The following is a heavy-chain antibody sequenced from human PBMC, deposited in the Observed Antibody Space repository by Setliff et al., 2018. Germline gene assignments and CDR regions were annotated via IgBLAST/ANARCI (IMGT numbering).Heavy chain of an antibody. CDR1: GFTFSGSE. CDR3: LLPCTSGWYNWVDP. CDR2: IRSKADKYAT. Sequence: GESLKISCAASGFTFSGSEIHWVRQASGKGLEWVGRIRSKADKYATDYGASAKGRFIISRDDSKKTAYLQMSSLRAEDTAMYHCLLPCTSGWYNWVDPWGQGTLVTAPQ. D-gene: IGHD6-19*01. J-gene: IGHJ5*02. V-gene: IGHV3-73*01.